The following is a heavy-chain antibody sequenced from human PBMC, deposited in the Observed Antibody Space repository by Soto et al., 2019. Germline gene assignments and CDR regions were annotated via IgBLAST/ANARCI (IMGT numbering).Heavy chain of an antibody. V-gene: IGHV4-59*01. CDR2: IYYSGST. D-gene: IGHD3-22*01. Sequence: SETLSLTCTVSGGSISSYYWSWIRQPPGKGLEWIGYIYYSGSTNYNPSLKSRVTISVDTSKNQFSLKLSSVTAADTAVYYCARSLYYYDSSGYYAYYFDYGGQGTLVTVSS. CDR1: GGSISSYY. J-gene: IGHJ4*02. CDR3: ARSLYYYDSSGYYAYYFDY.